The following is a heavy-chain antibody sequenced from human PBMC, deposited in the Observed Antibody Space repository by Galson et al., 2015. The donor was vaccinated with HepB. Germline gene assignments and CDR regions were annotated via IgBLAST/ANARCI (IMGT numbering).Heavy chain of an antibody. D-gene: IGHD7-27*01. J-gene: IGHJ3*02. CDR1: GFSLTTGGVG. CDR3: AHRACNWGCPFDI. CDR2: IYWDDDK. V-gene: IGHV2-5*02. Sequence: PALVKPTQTLTLTCTFSGFSLTTGGVGVGWIRLPPGKALELLALIYWDDDKLYSPSLKSRLTITKDTSKNQVVLTMTNMGPVDTATYYCAHRACNWGCPFDIWGQGTLVTVSS.